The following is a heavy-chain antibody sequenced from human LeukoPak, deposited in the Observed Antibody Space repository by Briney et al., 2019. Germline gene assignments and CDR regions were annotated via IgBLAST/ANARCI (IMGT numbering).Heavy chain of an antibody. CDR2: ISYDGSNK. V-gene: IGHV3-30*18. D-gene: IGHD3-22*01. CDR1: GFTFSSYG. Sequence: PGRSLRLSCAASGFTFSSYGMHWVRQAPGKGLEWVAVISYDGSNKYYADSVKGRFTISRDNSKNTLYLQMNSLRAEDTAVYYCAKDFAPMIVVVIGPFDYWGRGTLVTVSS. CDR3: AKDFAPMIVVVIGPFDY. J-gene: IGHJ4*02.